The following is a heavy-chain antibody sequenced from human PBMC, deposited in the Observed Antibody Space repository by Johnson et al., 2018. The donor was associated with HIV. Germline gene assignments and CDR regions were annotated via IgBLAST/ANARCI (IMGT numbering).Heavy chain of an antibody. Sequence: QVQLVESGGGLVKAGGSLRLSCAASGFTFSDHYMTWIRQAPGKGLECISSISSSGRTTYYADSVKGRFTISRNNVQNSMLLQMNSLRADDTAVYFCAKDHWVVGSWQAFDIWGQGKMVTVSS. CDR1: GFTFSDHY. V-gene: IGHV3-11*04. CDR3: AKDHWVVGSWQAFDI. D-gene: IGHD6-13*01. J-gene: IGHJ3*02. CDR2: ISSSGRTT.